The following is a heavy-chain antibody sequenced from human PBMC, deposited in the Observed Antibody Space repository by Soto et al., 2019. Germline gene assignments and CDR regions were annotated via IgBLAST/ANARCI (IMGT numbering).Heavy chain of an antibody. Sequence: EVQLVESGGGLVKPGESLTLSCAASGFAFSDVWVHWVRQAPGKGLDWVGRIKSRVVGGTTDYAAPVTGRLTISRDDSRKMVYFQMNNLRTEASAVYYCATGFMRAYEWWGQGTMVTVSP. CDR3: ATGFMRAYEW. CDR1: GFAFSDVW. V-gene: IGHV3-15*01. CDR2: IKSRVVGGTT. D-gene: IGHD2-8*01. J-gene: IGHJ3*01.